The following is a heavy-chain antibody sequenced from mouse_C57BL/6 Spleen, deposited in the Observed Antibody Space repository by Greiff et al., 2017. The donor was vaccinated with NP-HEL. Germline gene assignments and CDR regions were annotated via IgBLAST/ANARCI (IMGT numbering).Heavy chain of an antibody. CDR1: GYSFTDYN. Sequence: LQESGPELVKPGASVKISCKASGYSFTDYNMNWVKQSNGKSLEWIGVINPNYGTTSYNQKFKGKATLTVDQSSSTAYMQLNSLTSEDSAVYYCARGDYYGSSPYYFDYWGQGTTLTVSS. J-gene: IGHJ2*01. CDR2: INPNYGTT. CDR3: ARGDYYGSSPYYFDY. V-gene: IGHV1-39*01. D-gene: IGHD1-1*01.